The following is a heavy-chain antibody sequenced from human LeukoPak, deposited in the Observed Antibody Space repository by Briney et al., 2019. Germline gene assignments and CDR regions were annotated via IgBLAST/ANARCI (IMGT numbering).Heavy chain of an antibody. CDR3: ARDHWGDYFDY. V-gene: IGHV3-11*01. D-gene: IGHD3-16*01. Sequence: GESLRLSCAASGFTFSDYYMSWIRPAPGKGLEWVSYISSSAGPIYYADSVKGRFTSSRDNAKNSLYLQMNSLRAEDTAVYYCARDHWGDYFDYWGQGTLVTVSS. J-gene: IGHJ4*02. CDR2: ISSSAGPI. CDR1: GFTFSDYY.